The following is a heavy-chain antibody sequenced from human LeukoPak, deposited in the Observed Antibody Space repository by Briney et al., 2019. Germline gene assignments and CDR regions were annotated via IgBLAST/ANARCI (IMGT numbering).Heavy chain of an antibody. J-gene: IGHJ4*02. CDR2: IYYSGST. CDR3: ATSLYGDYEADY. D-gene: IGHD4-17*01. CDR1: GGSISSYY. Sequence: SETLSLTCTVSGGSISSYYWSWIRQPPGKGLEWIGYIYYSGSTNYNPSLKSRVSISDDTSKNQVSLWLTSVTAADTAVYYCATSLYGDYEADYWGPGILVTVSS. V-gene: IGHV4-59*01.